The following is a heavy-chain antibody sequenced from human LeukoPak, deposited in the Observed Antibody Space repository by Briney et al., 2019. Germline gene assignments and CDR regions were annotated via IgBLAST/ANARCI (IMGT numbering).Heavy chain of an antibody. Sequence: SETLSLTCTVSGYSISSGYYWGWIRQPPGKGLEWIGTIYHSGSTCYNPSLKGRVTVSVDTSKNQFSLRLTSVTAADTAVYYCARLSGIYCDRGSCFDYFDSWGQGTLVTVSS. D-gene: IGHD2-15*01. J-gene: IGHJ5*01. CDR3: ARLSGIYCDRGSCFDYFDS. V-gene: IGHV4-38-2*02. CDR1: GYSISSGYY. CDR2: IYHSGST.